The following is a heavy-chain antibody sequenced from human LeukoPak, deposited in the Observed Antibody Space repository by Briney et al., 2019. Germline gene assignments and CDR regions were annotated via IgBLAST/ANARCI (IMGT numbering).Heavy chain of an antibody. D-gene: IGHD1-7*01. J-gene: IGHJ4*02. CDR2: IKPSDGFT. CDR1: GYTFTSYD. Sequence: ASVKVSCKASGYTFTSYDINWVRQAPGQGLEWMGVIKPSDGFTSYAQKFQGRLTVTRDMSTSTVYMELNSLRSEDTAVYFCGREIEGTTDYWGQGTLVTVSS. CDR3: GREIEGTTDY. V-gene: IGHV1-46*01.